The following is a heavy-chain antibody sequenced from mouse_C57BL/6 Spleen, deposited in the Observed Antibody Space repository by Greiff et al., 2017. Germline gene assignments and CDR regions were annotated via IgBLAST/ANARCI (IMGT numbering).Heavy chain of an antibody. V-gene: IGHV5-16*01. CDR1: GFTFSDYY. Sequence: EVMLVESEGGLVQPGSSMKLSCTASGFTFSDYYMAWVRQVPEKGLEWVANINYDGSSTYYLDSLKSRFIISRDNAKNILYLQMSSLKSEDTATYYCAREGDGYPAWFAYWGQGTLVTVSA. J-gene: IGHJ3*01. CDR2: INYDGSST. CDR3: AREGDGYPAWFAY. D-gene: IGHD2-3*01.